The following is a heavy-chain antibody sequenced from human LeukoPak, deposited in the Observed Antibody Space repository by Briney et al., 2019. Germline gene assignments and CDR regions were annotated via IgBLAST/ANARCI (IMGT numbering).Heavy chain of an antibody. CDR3: ARGSSVVVVAATPGLDY. CDR2: INHSGST. D-gene: IGHD2-15*01. J-gene: IGHJ4*02. CDR1: GGSFSGYY. V-gene: IGHV4-34*01. Sequence: SETLSLTCAVYGGSFSGYYWSWIRQPPGKGLEWLGEINHSGSTNYNPSLKSRVTISVDTSKNQFSLKLSSVTAADTAVYYCARGSSVVVVAATPGLDYWGQGTLVTVSS.